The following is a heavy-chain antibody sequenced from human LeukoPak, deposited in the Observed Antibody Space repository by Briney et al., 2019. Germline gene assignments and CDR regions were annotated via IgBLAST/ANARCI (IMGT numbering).Heavy chain of an antibody. J-gene: IGHJ4*02. CDR1: GGSISSGGYY. Sequence: SETLSLTCTVSGGSISSGGYYWSWIRQPPGKGLEWIGYIYSSGSTNYNPSLKSRVTISVDTSKNQFSLKLSSVTAADTAVYYCARTRVGYYDSSGYYPFDYWGQGTLVTVSS. V-gene: IGHV4-61*08. CDR3: ARTRVGYYDSSGYYPFDY. CDR2: IYSSGST. D-gene: IGHD3-22*01.